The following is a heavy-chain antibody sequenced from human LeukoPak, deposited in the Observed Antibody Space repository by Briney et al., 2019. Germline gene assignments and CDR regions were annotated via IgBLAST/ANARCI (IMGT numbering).Heavy chain of an antibody. D-gene: IGHD3-9*01. V-gene: IGHV1-18*01. Sequence: ASVKVSCKASGYTFTSYGISWVRQAPGQGLEWMGWISAYNGNTNYAQKLQGRVTMTTDTSTSTAYMELRSLRSDDTAVYYCARGKQNPHEYYDILTGYDYFDYWGQGTLVTVSS. J-gene: IGHJ4*02. CDR1: GYTFTSYG. CDR2: ISAYNGNT. CDR3: ARGKQNPHEYYDILTGYDYFDY.